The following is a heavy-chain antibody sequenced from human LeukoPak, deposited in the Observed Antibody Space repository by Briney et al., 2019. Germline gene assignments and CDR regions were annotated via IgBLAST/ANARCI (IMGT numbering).Heavy chain of an antibody. V-gene: IGHV1-69*01. Sequence: ASVKVSCKASGGTFSSYAISWVRQAPGQGLEWMGGIIPIFGTANYAQKFQGRVTITADESTSTAYMELSSLRSEDTAVYYCARDYYYDSSGYYYLDYWGQGTLVTVSS. CDR2: IIPIFGTA. CDR1: GGTFSSYA. J-gene: IGHJ4*02. D-gene: IGHD3-22*01. CDR3: ARDYYYDSSGYYYLDY.